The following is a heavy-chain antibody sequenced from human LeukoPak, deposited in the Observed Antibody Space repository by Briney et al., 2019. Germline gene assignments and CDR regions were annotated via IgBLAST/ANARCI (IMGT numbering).Heavy chain of an antibody. CDR3: ARARFDWLSFDY. Sequence: SETLSLTCTVSGGSISSGSYYWSWIRQPAGKGLEWIGRIYTSGSTNYNPSLKSRVTISVDTSKNQFSLKLSSVTAADTAVYYCARARFDWLSFDYWGQGTLVTVSS. V-gene: IGHV4-61*02. CDR2: IYTSGST. CDR1: GGSISSGSYY. J-gene: IGHJ4*02. D-gene: IGHD3-9*01.